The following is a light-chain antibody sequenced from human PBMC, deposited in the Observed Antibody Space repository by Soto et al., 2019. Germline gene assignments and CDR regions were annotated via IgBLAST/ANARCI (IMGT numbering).Light chain of an antibody. J-gene: IGLJ2*01. CDR3: QAWDSSTELV. V-gene: IGLV3-1*01. Sequence: SYELTQPPSVSVSPGQTATITCSGDGLGDKYACWYQQKPGQSPVLVIYQDSKRPSGIPERFSGSNSGNTATLTISGTQAMDEADYYCQAWDSSTELVFGGGTKLTVL. CDR2: QDS. CDR1: GLGDKY.